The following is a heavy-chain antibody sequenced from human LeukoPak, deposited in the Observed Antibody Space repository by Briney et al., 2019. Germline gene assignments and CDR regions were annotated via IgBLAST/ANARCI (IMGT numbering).Heavy chain of an antibody. CDR1: GGSISSYY. J-gene: IGHJ5*02. Sequence: SETLSLTCTDSGGSISSYYWSWIRQPPGKGLEWIGYIYYSGSTNYNPSLKSRVTISVDTSKNQFSLKLSSVTAADTAVYYCARGPLLGWFDPWGQGTLVTVSS. CDR3: ARGPLLGWFDP. V-gene: IGHV4-59*12. CDR2: IYYSGST. D-gene: IGHD3-16*01.